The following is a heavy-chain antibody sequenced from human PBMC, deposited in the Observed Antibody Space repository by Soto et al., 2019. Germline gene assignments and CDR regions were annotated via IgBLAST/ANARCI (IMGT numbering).Heavy chain of an antibody. CDR3: ARDDDYPDNALDM. CDR1: GFIFSQFG. D-gene: IGHD3-16*01. V-gene: IGHV3-33*01. CDR2: IGRDGSRH. J-gene: IGHJ3*02. Sequence: QLQLVESGRGVVQPGRSLRLSCAASGFIFSQFGMHWVRQTPDKGLEWVGLIGRDGSRHFYAESVKGRFTISRDNSKNTLYLQIDSLRVEDTALYLCARDDDYPDNALDMWGQGTVVTVS.